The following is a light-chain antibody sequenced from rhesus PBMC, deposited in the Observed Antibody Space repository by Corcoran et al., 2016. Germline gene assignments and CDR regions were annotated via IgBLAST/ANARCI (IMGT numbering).Light chain of an antibody. CDR3: SSHTIGDTYI. J-gene: IGLJ1*01. CDR1: SSDIGRSNR. Sequence: QAAPTQSPSVSGSPGQSVTISCTGTSSDIGRSNRVSWYQQHPGKAPKVMIYDVNKRPSGVSDRFSGSKSDNTASLIISGLQPEDEADYYCSSHTIGDTYIFGAGTRLTVL. CDR2: DVN. V-gene: IGLV2-13*03.